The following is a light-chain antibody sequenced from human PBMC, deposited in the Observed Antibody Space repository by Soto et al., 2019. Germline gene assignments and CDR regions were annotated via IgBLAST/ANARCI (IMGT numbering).Light chain of an antibody. CDR2: AES. CDR1: QSISSY. CDR3: QQSYSTPPWT. Sequence: DIQMTQSPSSLSASVGDRVTITCRASQSISSYLNWYQQKPGKAPKLLIYAESSLQSGVPSRFSGSGSGTDFTLTISRLQPEDFATYYCQQSYSTPPWTFGQGTKVEIK. V-gene: IGKV1-39*01. J-gene: IGKJ1*01.